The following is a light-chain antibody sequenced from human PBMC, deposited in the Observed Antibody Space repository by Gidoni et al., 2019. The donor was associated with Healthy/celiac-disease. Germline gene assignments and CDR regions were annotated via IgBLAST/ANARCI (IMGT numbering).Light chain of an antibody. V-gene: IGLV2-14*03. Sequence: QSALPQPAYVSGSPGQPPTISCTGTSSDVGGYNYVSWYQQHPGKAPNLMIYDVSNRPSGVSNRFSVSKSGNTASLTISGRQAEDEADYYCSSYTSSSTPRVVFGGGTKLTVL. CDR2: DVS. CDR1: SSDVGGYNY. CDR3: SSYTSSSTPRVV. J-gene: IGLJ2*01.